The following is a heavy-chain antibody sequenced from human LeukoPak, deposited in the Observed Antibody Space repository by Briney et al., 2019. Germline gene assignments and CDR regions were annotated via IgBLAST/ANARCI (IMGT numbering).Heavy chain of an antibody. V-gene: IGHV3-30*04. CDR1: GFTFSSYA. CDR3: AREGCSSTSCYEEDPDYYYYYGMDV. D-gene: IGHD2-2*01. CDR2: ISYDGSHR. J-gene: IGHJ6*04. Sequence: GGSLRLSCAASGFTFSSYAMSWVRQAPGKGLEWVAVISYDGSHRNYADSVKGRFTISRDNSKNTVYLQMNSLRPEDTAVYYCAREGCSSTSCYEEDPDYYYYYGMDVWGKGTTVTVSS.